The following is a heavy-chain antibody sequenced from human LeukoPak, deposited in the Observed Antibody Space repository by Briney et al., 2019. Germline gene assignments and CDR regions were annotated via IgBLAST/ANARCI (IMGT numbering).Heavy chain of an antibody. CDR2: ISPYNGNT. Sequence: ASVKVSCKASGYKFTNYGISWVRQAPGQGLEWMGWISPYNGNTIYAQKLQGRVTMTTDTSTSTAYMELRSLRSDDTAVYYCAILGTPGNYMDVWGKGTTVTVSS. V-gene: IGHV1-18*01. CDR3: AILGTPGNYMDV. J-gene: IGHJ6*03. D-gene: IGHD1-26*01. CDR1: GYKFTNYG.